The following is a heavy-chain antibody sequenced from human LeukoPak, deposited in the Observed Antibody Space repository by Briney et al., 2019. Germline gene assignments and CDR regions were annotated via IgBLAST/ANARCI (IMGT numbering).Heavy chain of an antibody. D-gene: IGHD3-9*01. CDR2: ISNSGTII. V-gene: IGHV3-48*03. J-gene: IGHJ4*02. CDR3: ARGEGDYDILTGYDY. Sequence: GGSLRLSCAASGLTFSSYEMNWVRQAPGKGLEWVSYISNSGTIIYYTDSVKGRFTISRDNAKNSLYLQMYSLRAEDTAVYYCARGEGDYDILTGYDYWGQGTLVTASS. CDR1: GLTFSSYE.